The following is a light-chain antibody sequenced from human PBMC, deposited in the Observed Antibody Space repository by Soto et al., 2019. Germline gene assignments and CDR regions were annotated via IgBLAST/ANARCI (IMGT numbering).Light chain of an antibody. CDR3: QQYAGAPLT. Sequence: EIVLTQSPDTLSLSPGERATLFCRASQTLSINSLAWYQQKPGQAPRLLIYAASTRDTGIPDRFNGSGSGTDFALTINRLEPEDFAVYYCQQYAGAPLTFGPGTKVDVK. CDR1: QTLSINS. CDR2: AAS. J-gene: IGKJ3*01. V-gene: IGKV3-20*01.